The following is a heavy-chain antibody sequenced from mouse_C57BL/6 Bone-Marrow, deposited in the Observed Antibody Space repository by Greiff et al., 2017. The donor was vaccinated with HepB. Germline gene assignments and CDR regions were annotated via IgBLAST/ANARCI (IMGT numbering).Heavy chain of an antibody. Sequence: VMLQQSGAELVRPGTSVKVSCKASGYAFTNYLIEWVKQRPGQGLEWIGVINPGSGGTNYNEKFKGKATLTADKSSSTAYMQLSSLTSEDSAVYYCASPNLLLPYWGQGTTLTVSS. J-gene: IGHJ2*01. CDR2: INPGSGGT. D-gene: IGHD1-1*01. CDR3: ASPNLLLPY. CDR1: GYAFTNYL. V-gene: IGHV1-54*01.